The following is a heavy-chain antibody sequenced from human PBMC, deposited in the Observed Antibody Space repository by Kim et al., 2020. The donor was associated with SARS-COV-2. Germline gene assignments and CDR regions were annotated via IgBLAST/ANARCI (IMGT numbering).Heavy chain of an antibody. CDR2: ISSFGDSA. CDR3: AKDLLPVSGTELDH. V-gene: IGHV3-23*01. D-gene: IGHD6-19*01. CDR1: GFTFNRYG. Sequence: GGSLRLSCVASGFTFNRYGMVWVRQAPGKGLEWVSSISSFGDSAYYADSVRGRFTISRDNSKNTLYLQMSSLRADDTAAYYCAKDLLPVSGTELDHWGQGILVTVAS. J-gene: IGHJ4*02.